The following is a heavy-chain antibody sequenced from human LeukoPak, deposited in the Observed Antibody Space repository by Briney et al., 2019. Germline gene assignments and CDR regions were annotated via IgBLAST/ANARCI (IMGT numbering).Heavy chain of an antibody. D-gene: IGHD1-7*01. CDR2: IIPIFGTA. CDR1: GGTFSSYA. J-gene: IGHJ5*02. V-gene: IGHV1-69*06. CDR3: ARQYNWNYGWFDP. Sequence: ASVKVSCKASGGTFSSYAISWVRQAPGQGLEWMGGIIPIFGTANYAQKFQGRVTITADKSTSTAYMELSSLRSEDTAVYYCARQYNWNYGWFDPWGQGTLVTVSS.